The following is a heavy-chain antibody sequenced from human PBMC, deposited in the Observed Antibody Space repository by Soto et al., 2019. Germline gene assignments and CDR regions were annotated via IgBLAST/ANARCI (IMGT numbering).Heavy chain of an antibody. J-gene: IGHJ3*02. Sequence: RRLSCAASGFTFSSYAMHWVRQAPGKGLEWVAVISYDGSNKYYADSVKGRFTISRDNSKNTLYLQMNSLRAEDTAVYYCASSSGWSGGAFDIWGQGTIVTVSS. CDR3: ASSSGWSGGAFDI. CDR2: ISYDGSNK. D-gene: IGHD6-19*01. V-gene: IGHV3-30-3*01. CDR1: GFTFSSYA.